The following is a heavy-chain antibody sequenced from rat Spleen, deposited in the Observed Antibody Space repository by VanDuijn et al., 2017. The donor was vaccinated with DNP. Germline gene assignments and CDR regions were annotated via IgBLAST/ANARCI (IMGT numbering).Heavy chain of an antibody. D-gene: IGHD1-8*01. CDR3: TRQDYSNYHLDY. V-gene: IGHV5-7*01. CDR1: GFTFSDFN. Sequence: EVQLVESGGGLVKPGRSLKLSCAASGFTFSDFNMAWVRQAPKKGLEWVATVNYDGGITYYRDSVKGRFTISRDTAESALYRRMDSLGSEDTATYYCTRQDYSNYHLDYWGRGVMVTVSS. J-gene: IGHJ2*01. CDR2: VNYDGGIT.